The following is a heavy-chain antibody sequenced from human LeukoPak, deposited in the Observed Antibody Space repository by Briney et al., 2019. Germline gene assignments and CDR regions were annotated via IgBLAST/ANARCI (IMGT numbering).Heavy chain of an antibody. J-gene: IGHJ4*02. CDR1: GFTFSSYW. V-gene: IGHV3-7*01. CDR3: ARDPATTVTTYAY. D-gene: IGHD4-17*01. CDR2: IKQDGSEK. Sequence: PGRSLRLSCAASGFTFSSYWMSWVRQAPGKGLEWVANIKQDGSEKYYVDSVKGRFTISRDNAKNSLYLQMNSLRAEDTAVYYCARDPATTVTTYAYWGQGTLVTVSS.